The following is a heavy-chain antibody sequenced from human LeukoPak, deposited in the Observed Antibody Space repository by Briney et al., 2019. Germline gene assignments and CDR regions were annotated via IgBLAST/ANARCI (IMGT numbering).Heavy chain of an antibody. CDR1: GGSFSGYY. D-gene: IGHD3-3*01. Sequence: SETLSLTCAVYGGSFSGYYWSWIRQPPEKGLEWIGEIYHSGSTNYNPSLKSRITISVDKSKNQFSLKLASVTAADTAVYYCARERSGSEIFARSFDIWGQGTMVTVSS. CDR3: ARERSGSEIFARSFDI. CDR2: IYHSGST. V-gene: IGHV4-34*01. J-gene: IGHJ3*02.